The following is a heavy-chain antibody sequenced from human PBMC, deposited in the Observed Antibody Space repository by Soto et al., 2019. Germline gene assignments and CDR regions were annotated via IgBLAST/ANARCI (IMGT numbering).Heavy chain of an antibody. V-gene: IGHV3-21*01. CDR3: ARDILSGGAYPDY. CDR2: ISSGSSYI. CDR1: GFTFSTYT. Sequence: PGWSLRLSCAASGFTFSTYTMNWVRQAPGKGLEWVSSISSGSSYIYYADSVRGRFTISRDNARNSLFQQMSSLRAADTAVYYCARDILSGGAYPDYWGQGTKVTVSS. D-gene: IGHD3-10*01. J-gene: IGHJ4*02.